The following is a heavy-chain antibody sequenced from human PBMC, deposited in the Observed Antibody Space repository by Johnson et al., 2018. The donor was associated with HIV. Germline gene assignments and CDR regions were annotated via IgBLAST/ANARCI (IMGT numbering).Heavy chain of an antibody. V-gene: IGHV3-66*01. CDR2: IYSGGDT. CDR3: ASSWFGELSYAFDI. J-gene: IGHJ3*02. Sequence: EVQLVESGGGLVHPGGSLRLSCAASGFTVSSNYITWVRQAPGKGLEWISVIYSGGDTYYADSVKGRFTISRDDSKNSLYLQMNSLRAEDTAVYYCASSWFGELSYAFDIWGQGTMVTVSS. CDR1: GFTVSSNY. D-gene: IGHD3-10*01.